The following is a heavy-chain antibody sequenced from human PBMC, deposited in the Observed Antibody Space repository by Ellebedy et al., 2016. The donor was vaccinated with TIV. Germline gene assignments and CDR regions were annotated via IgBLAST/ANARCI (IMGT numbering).Heavy chain of an antibody. CDR3: ATDRAQLLVVGGTPAY. J-gene: IGHJ4*02. Sequence: GGSLRLSXAASGFSFSYAWMTWVRQAPGKGLEWIGLIKSKADGGTTDYVAPVQGRFTISRDDSKNTLYLQMNSLKSEDTAVYYCATDRAQLLVVGGTPAYWGQGTLVTVSS. V-gene: IGHV3-15*01. D-gene: IGHD2-15*01. CDR2: IKSKADGGTT. CDR1: GFSFSYAW.